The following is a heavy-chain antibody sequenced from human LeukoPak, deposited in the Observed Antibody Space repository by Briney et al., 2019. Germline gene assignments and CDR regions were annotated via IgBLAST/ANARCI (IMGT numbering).Heavy chain of an antibody. CDR1: GGTFSSYA. J-gene: IGHJ4*02. Sequence: ASVKVSCKASGGTFSSYAISWVRQAPGQGLEWMGGIIPIFGTANYAQKFQGRVTITADESTSTAYMELSRLRSDDTAVYYCARGPYYYDSSGYYPNWGQGTLVTVSS. CDR2: IIPIFGTA. CDR3: ARGPYYYDSSGYYPN. V-gene: IGHV1-69*13. D-gene: IGHD3-22*01.